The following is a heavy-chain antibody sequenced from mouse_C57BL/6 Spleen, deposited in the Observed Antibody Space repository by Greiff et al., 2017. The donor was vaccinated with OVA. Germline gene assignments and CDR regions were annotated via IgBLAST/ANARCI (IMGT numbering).Heavy chain of an antibody. Sequence: VKLQESGPELVKPGASVQISCKASGYAFSSSWMNWVKQRPGKGLEWIGRIYPGVGDTNYNGTFKGKATLTADKSSSTAYMQLSSLTSEDSAVYFCAKGGSPYWYFDVWGTGTTVTVSS. CDR3: AKGGSPYWYFDV. CDR1: GYAFSSSW. V-gene: IGHV1-82*01. J-gene: IGHJ1*03. CDR2: IYPGVGDT. D-gene: IGHD1-1*01.